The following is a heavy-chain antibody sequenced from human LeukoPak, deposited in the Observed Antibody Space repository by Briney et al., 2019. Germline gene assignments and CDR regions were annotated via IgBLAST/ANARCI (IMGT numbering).Heavy chain of an antibody. CDR3: GRVTGRQDYYDSSGYLSPFDAFDI. CDR1: GYTFTSYG. J-gene: IGHJ3*02. CDR2: ISAYNGNT. D-gene: IGHD3-22*01. Sequence: ASVKVSCKASGYTFTSYGISWVRQAPGQGLEWMGWISAYNGNTNYAQKLQGRVTMTTDTSTSTAYMELRSLRSDDTAVYYCGRVTGRQDYYDSSGYLSPFDAFDIWGQGTMVTVSS. V-gene: IGHV1-18*01.